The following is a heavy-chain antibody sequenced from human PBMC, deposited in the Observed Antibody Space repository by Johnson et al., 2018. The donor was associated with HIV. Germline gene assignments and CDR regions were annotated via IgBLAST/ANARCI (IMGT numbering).Heavy chain of an antibody. CDR1: GFTFSNAW. CDR2: VGTADDT. V-gene: IGHV3-13*01. D-gene: IGHD6-19*01. J-gene: IGHJ3*02. Sequence: VQLVESGGGLVKPGGSLRLSCAASGFTFSNAWMSWVRQATRKGLEWVSAVGTADDTYFLGSVKGRLTISRENVKHSLYLQMDSLRAEDTAVYFCARRFVAGITVALDAFDIWGQGTMVTVSS. CDR3: ARRFVAGITVALDAFDI.